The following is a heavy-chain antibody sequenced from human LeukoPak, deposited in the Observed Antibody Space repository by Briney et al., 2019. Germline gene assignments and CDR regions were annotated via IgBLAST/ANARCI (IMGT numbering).Heavy chain of an antibody. CDR3: ARDWSITMVRGVTGFDY. D-gene: IGHD3-10*01. Sequence: GGSLRLSCAASGFTFSSYAMPWVRQAPGKGLEWVAVISYDGSNKYYADSVKGRFTISRDNSKDTLYLQMNSLRAEDTAVYYCARDWSITMVRGVTGFDYWGQGTLVTVSS. J-gene: IGHJ4*02. CDR1: GFTFSSYA. CDR2: ISYDGSNK. V-gene: IGHV3-30-3*01.